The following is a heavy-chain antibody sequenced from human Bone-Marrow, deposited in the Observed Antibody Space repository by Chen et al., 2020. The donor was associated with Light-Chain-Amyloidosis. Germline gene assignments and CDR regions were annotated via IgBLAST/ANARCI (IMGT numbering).Heavy chain of an antibody. CDR2: ISAYNGNT. D-gene: IGHD6-19*01. CDR3: ARDKWGAVAGTASFDY. CDR1: GYTFTSYG. J-gene: IGHJ4*02. V-gene: IGHV1-18*01. Sequence: QVQLVQSGAEVKKPGASVKVSCKASGYTFTSYGISWVRQAPGQGLEWMGWISAYNGNTNYAQKLQGRVTMSTDTSTSTAYMELRSLRSDDPAVYYCARDKWGAVAGTASFDYWGQGTLVTVSS.